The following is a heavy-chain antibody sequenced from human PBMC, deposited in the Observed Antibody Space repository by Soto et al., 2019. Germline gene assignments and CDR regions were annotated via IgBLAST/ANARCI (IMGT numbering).Heavy chain of an antibody. CDR3: ARGNCGGDCFRFIWFDP. Sequence: EVQLVESGGGLVKPGGSLRLSCAASGFAFSTYTMNWVRQAPGKGLEWVSSISGSSTYIYYADSVRGRFTISRDNAKNSLYLQMNSLRAEDTAVYYCARGNCGGDCFRFIWFDPWGQGTLVTVSS. V-gene: IGHV3-21*01. D-gene: IGHD2-21*02. J-gene: IGHJ5*02. CDR1: GFAFSTYT. CDR2: ISGSSTYI.